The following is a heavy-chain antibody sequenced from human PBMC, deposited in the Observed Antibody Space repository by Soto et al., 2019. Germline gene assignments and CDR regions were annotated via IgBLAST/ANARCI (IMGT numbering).Heavy chain of an antibody. CDR1: GGSISSGGYY. V-gene: IGHV4-31*03. J-gene: IGHJ6*02. Sequence: PSETLSLTCTVSGGSISSGGYYWSWIRQHPGKSLEWIGYIYYSGSTNYNPSLKSRVTISVDTSKNQFSLKLSSVTAADTAVYYCASVPMVRGVRQSSYYYYGMDVWGQGTTVTVSS. CDR2: IYYSGST. CDR3: ASVPMVRGVRQSSYYYYGMDV. D-gene: IGHD3-10*01.